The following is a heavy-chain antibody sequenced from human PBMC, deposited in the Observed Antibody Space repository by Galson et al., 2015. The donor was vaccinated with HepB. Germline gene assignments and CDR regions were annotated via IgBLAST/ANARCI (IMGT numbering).Heavy chain of an antibody. D-gene: IGHD2-2*01. Sequence: SETLSLTCTVSGGSISSYYWNWIRQPPGKGLEWIGYIYYSGTTNYNPSLKSRVTMSVDTSKNQFSIKMSSVTAADTAVYYCARVRGISTSLVNRFDPWGQGTLVTVSS. CDR3: ARVRGISTSLVNRFDP. V-gene: IGHV4-59*01. CDR2: IYYSGTT. J-gene: IGHJ5*02. CDR1: GGSISSYY.